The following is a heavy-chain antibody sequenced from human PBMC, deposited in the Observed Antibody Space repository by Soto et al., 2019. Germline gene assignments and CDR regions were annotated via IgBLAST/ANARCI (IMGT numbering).Heavy chain of an antibody. CDR1: VVAVSSWDYF. Sequence: SDTRSLSCTCSVVAVSSWDYFLTFVRQRPGEGLDLIVYSYNRLSTYYNPSLKIRITISLDTSKNQFFLKLNSVTAADTAMYYCAKDAVGATRRVLREKGSRGAFDSWCQGTLVNVSS. CDR2: SYNRLST. V-gene: IGHV4-30-4*02. D-gene: IGHD1-26*01. CDR3: AKDAVGATRRVLREKGSRGAFDS. J-gene: IGHJ4*02.